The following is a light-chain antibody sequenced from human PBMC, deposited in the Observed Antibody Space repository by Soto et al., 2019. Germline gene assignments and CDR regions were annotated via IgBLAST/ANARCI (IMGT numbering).Light chain of an antibody. CDR3: ETWDSNTRV. Sequence: QSVLTQSSSASASLGSSVKLTCTLSSRHSSYIIAWHQQQPGKAPRYLMKLEGSGSYNKGSGVPDRFSGSTSGADRYLTISNLQFEDEADYYCETWDSNTRVFGTGTKVTVL. CDR2: LEGSGSY. CDR1: SRHSSYI. J-gene: IGLJ1*01. V-gene: IGLV4-60*02.